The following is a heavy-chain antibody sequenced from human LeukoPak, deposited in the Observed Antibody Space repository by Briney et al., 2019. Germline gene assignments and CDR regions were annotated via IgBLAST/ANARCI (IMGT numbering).Heavy chain of an antibody. CDR1: GGSISSGGYY. CDR2: IYHSGST. D-gene: IGHD3-9*01. V-gene: IGHV4-30-2*01. J-gene: IGHJ4*02. CDR3: AREGDILTGYFDY. Sequence: PSETLSLTCTVSGGSISSGGYYWGWIRQPPGKGLEWIGYIYHSGSTYYNPSLKSRVTISVDRSKNQFSLKLSSVTAADTAVYYCAREGDILTGYFDYWGQGTLVTVSS.